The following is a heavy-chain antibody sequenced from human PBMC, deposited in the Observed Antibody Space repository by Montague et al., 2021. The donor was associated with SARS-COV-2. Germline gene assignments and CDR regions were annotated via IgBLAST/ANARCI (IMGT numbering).Heavy chain of an antibody. V-gene: IGHV4-59*13. J-gene: IGHJ4*03. CDR3: ARDFDY. CDR1: GGSISSYY. Sequence: SETLSLTCAVSGGSISSYYWSWTRQPPGKGLEWIGYMYYSVGTNYNPSLKSRVTLSVDTPKNQFSLKLSSVTAADTAVYYCARDFDYWGQGTLVTVSS. CDR2: MYYSVGT.